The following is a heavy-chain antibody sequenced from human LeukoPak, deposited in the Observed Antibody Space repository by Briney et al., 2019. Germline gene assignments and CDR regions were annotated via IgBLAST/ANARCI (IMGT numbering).Heavy chain of an antibody. Sequence: ASVKVSCKVSGGTFSSYAISWVRQAPGQGLEWMGGIIPIFGTANYAQKFQGRVTITADESTSTAYMELSSLRSEDTAVYYCATPGVFSVTTFYYYYYGMDVWGQGTTVTVSS. CDR1: GGTFSSYA. CDR3: ATPGVFSVTTFYYYYYGMDV. CDR2: IIPIFGTA. J-gene: IGHJ6*02. D-gene: IGHD4-17*01. V-gene: IGHV1-69*13.